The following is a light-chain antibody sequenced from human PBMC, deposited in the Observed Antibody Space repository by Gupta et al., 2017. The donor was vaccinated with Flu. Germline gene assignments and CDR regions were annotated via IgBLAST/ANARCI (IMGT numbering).Light chain of an antibody. Sequence: PSSLSASVGDIVTITCHARQEISNYLNWYHQKPGKAAKLLIYDACKWEKGVPSRFSGSGCGTDFTFTISSLQPEDVATYYCQQEDNHLIAFGHGTKVDIK. V-gene: IGKV1-33*01. CDR3: QQEDNHLIA. CDR2: DAC. CDR1: QEISNY. J-gene: IGKJ3*01.